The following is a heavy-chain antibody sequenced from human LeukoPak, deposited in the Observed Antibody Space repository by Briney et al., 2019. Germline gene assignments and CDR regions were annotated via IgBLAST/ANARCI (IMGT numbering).Heavy chain of an antibody. J-gene: IGHJ4*02. Sequence: ASVKVSCKASGYTLADYHIRWVRQAPGQGLEWMGYINPANGDTNFAQKFQGRVSMTRDTSISTAYMEVSRLRSDDTAMYYCARDGQFTYGYPHYDFWGQGTLVTVSS. CDR1: GYTLADYH. D-gene: IGHD5-18*01. CDR2: INPANGDT. V-gene: IGHV1-2*02. CDR3: ARDGQFTYGYPHYDF.